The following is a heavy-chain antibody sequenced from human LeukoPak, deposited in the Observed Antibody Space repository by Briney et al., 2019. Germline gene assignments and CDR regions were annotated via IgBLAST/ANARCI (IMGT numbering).Heavy chain of an antibody. V-gene: IGHV6-1*01. CDR1: GDSVSSNSAA. J-gene: IGHJ4*02. CDR3: AREGWYSSGWYPPYYFDY. CDR2: TYYRSKWYN. D-gene: IGHD6-19*01. Sequence: SQTLSLTCAISGDSVSSNSAAWNWFRQSPSRGLEWLGRTYYRSKWYNDYAVSVKSRITINPDTSKNQFSLQLNSVTPEDTAVYYCAREGWYSSGWYPPYYFDYWGQGTLVTVSS.